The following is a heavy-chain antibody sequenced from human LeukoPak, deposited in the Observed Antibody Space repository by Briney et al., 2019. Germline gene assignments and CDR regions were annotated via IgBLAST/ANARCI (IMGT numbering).Heavy chain of an antibody. CDR2: INHSGST. Sequence: SETLSLTCAVYGGSFSGYYWSWIRQPPGKGLEWIGEINHSGSTNYNPSLKSRVTISVDTSKNQFSLKLSSVTAADTAVYYCARSALTTVTTGDYWGQGTLVTVSS. D-gene: IGHD4-17*01. CDR1: GGSFSGYY. CDR3: ARSALTTVTTGDY. V-gene: IGHV4-34*01. J-gene: IGHJ4*02.